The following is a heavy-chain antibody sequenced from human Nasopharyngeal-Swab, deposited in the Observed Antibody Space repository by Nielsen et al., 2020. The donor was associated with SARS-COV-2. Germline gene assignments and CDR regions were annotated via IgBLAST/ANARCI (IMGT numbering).Heavy chain of an antibody. V-gene: IGHV4-34*01. Sequence: SETLSLTCAVSGGSFSGYYWSWIRQPPGKGLEWIGEINHSGSTNYNPSLKSRVTISVDTSKNQFSLKLSSVTAADTAVYYCARGRGVAAQNWFDPWGQGTLVTVSS. D-gene: IGHD6-6*01. CDR3: ARGRGVAAQNWFDP. CDR1: GGSFSGYY. J-gene: IGHJ5*02. CDR2: INHSGST.